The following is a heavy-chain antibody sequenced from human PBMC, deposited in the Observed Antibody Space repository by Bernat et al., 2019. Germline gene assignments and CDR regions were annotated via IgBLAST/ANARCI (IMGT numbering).Heavy chain of an antibody. CDR1: GFTFSSYA. Sequence: QVQLVESGGGVVQPGRSLRLSCAASGFTFSSYAMHWVRQAPGKGLEWVAVISYDGSNKYYADSVKGRFTISRDNSKNTLYLQMNSLRAEDTAVYYCAGGFCSGGSCYSFGAFDIWGQGTMVTVSS. CDR3: AGGFCSGGSCYSFGAFDI. CDR2: ISYDGSNK. D-gene: IGHD2-15*01. J-gene: IGHJ3*02. V-gene: IGHV3-30-3*01.